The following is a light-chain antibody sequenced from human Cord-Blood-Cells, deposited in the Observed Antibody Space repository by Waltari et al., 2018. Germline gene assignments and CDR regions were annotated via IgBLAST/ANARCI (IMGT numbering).Light chain of an antibody. Sequence: QSALTQPASVSGSPGQSITISCTGTRSDVGSYNLRPWYQQHPGKAPKLMIYEGSKRPSGVSNRFSGSKSGNTASLTISGLQAEDEADYYCCSYAGSSTFVVFGGGTKLTVL. CDR1: RSDVGSYNL. CDR2: EGS. CDR3: CSYAGSSTFVV. V-gene: IGLV2-23*03. J-gene: IGLJ2*01.